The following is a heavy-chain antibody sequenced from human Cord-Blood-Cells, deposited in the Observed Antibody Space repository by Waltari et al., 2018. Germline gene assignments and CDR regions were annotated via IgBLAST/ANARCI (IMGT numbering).Heavy chain of an antibody. Sequence: QLQLQESGPGLVKPSETLSLTCTVSGGSISSSSYYWGWLRQPPGKGLEWIGSIYYRGSTYYNPSLKIRVTISVDTSKNQFSLKLSSVTAADTAVYYCARRTIWSGYYFDYWGQGTLVTVSS. CDR2: IYYRGST. CDR1: GGSISSSSYY. J-gene: IGHJ4*02. CDR3: ARRTIWSGYYFDY. D-gene: IGHD3-3*01. V-gene: IGHV4-39*01.